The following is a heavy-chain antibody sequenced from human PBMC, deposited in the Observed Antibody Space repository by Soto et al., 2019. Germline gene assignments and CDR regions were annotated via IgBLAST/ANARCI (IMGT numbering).Heavy chain of an antibody. J-gene: IGHJ4*01. CDR2: IHDSGST. CDR3: ARQQSPDDTTNDYFDY. V-gene: IGHV4-4*02. Sequence: PSETMSLTCAVSGASIGTSNWWSWVHQSPRKGLEWIGEIHDSGSTKYNPSLKSRVTISVDTSKNQFSLKLSSVTAADTAVYYCARQQSPDDTTNDYFDYWGLGALVTVSS. CDR1: GASIGTSNW. D-gene: IGHD5-18*01.